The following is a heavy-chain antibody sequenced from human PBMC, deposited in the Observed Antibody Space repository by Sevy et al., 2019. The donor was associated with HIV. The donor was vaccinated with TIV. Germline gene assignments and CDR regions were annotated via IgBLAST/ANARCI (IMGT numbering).Heavy chain of an antibody. CDR1: GFTFSNYA. Sequence: GGSLRLSCAASGFTFSNYAMVWVRQAPGKGLEWVSAITDSGGDTYHADSVKGRFPISRDNSKNTLSLQMNSLRAEDTAVYYCAKGSAASRPYCFDYWGQGTLVTVSS. V-gene: IGHV3-23*01. D-gene: IGHD2-2*01. J-gene: IGHJ4*02. CDR3: AKGSAASRPYCFDY. CDR2: ITDSGGDT.